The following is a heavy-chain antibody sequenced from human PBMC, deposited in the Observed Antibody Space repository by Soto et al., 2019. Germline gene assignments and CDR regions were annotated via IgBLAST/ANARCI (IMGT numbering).Heavy chain of an antibody. CDR2: ISGSGGNI. V-gene: IGHV3-23*01. Sequence: GGSLRLSCAASGFTFSSYAMSWVRQAPGKGLEWVSSISGSGGNIYYADSVKGRFTISRDNSKNKVYLQMNSLRVEDTAVYYCAKDRSWSYRLSPDFWGQGTLVTVSS. CDR1: GFTFSSYA. J-gene: IGHJ4*02. CDR3: AKDRSWSYRLSPDF. D-gene: IGHD3-16*02.